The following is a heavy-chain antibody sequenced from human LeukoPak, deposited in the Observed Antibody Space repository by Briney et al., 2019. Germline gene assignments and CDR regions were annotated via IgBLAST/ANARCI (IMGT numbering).Heavy chain of an antibody. J-gene: IGHJ4*02. D-gene: IGHD4-17*01. CDR2: ISSSGSGK. Sequence: PGGSLRLSCAASGFSFSSYEMTWVRQAPGKGLEWVSFISSSGSGKNYADSVKGRFTISRDNAKNSLYLQMNSLRADDTVVYYCARRYYGVDYWGQGTLVTVSS. V-gene: IGHV3-48*03. CDR3: ARRYYGVDY. CDR1: GFSFSSYE.